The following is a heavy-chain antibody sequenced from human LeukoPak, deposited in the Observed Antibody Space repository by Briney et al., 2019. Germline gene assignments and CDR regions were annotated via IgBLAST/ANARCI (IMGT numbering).Heavy chain of an antibody. V-gene: IGHV1-18*01. D-gene: IGHD3-22*01. Sequence: GASVKVSCKASGYTFNSYYMSWVRQAPGQRLEWMGWISAYNGNTNYAQKLQGRVTMTTYTSTSKAYMDLRSLRSDDTAVYYCARGDRGGWYYDSSGYFNYFDCWGQGTLVTVSS. CDR2: ISAYNGNT. CDR3: ARGDRGGWYYDSSGYFNYFDC. J-gene: IGHJ4*02. CDR1: GYTFNSYY.